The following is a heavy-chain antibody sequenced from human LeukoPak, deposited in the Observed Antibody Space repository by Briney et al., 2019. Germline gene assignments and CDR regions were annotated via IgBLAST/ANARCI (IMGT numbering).Heavy chain of an antibody. Sequence: GGSLRLSCAASGFTFSSYWMSWVRQAPGKGLEWVANIKQDGSEKYYVDSVKSRFTISRDNAKNSLYLQMNSLRAEDTAVYYCARGSLWFGELFDYWGQGTLVTVSS. CDR3: ARGSLWFGELFDY. CDR1: GFTFSSYW. D-gene: IGHD3-10*01. CDR2: IKQDGSEK. V-gene: IGHV3-7*03. J-gene: IGHJ4*02.